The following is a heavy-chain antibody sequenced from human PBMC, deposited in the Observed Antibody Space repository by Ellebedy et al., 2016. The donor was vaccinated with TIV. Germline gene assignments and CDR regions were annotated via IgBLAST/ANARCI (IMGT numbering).Heavy chain of an antibody. J-gene: IGHJ6*02. D-gene: IGHD3-22*01. CDR2: IYSGGST. Sequence: GESLKISCAASGFTVSSNYMSWVRQAPGMGLEWVSVIYSGGSTYYADSVKGRFTISRDNSKNTLYLQMNSLRAEETAVYYCAKVGFMIVMGYGMDVWGQGTTVTVSS. CDR3: AKVGFMIVMGYGMDV. CDR1: GFTVSSNY. V-gene: IGHV3-53*01.